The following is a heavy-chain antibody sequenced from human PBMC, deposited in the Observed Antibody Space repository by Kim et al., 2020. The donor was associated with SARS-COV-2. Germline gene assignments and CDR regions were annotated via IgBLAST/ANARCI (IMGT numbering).Heavy chain of an antibody. CDR2: FTGSGGYT. V-gene: IGHV3-23*01. J-gene: IGHJ4*02. D-gene: IGHD2-2*01. Sequence: GGSLRLSCAASGFTFSNYAMTWVRQAPGKGLEWFSTFTGSGGYTYYADSVKGRFTISRDNSKYTLYLQMNSLRAEDTAIYFCAKSKCSTNSCLIYYFDYWGQGTLVTVSS. CDR3: AKSKCSTNSCLIYYFDY. CDR1: GFTFSNYA.